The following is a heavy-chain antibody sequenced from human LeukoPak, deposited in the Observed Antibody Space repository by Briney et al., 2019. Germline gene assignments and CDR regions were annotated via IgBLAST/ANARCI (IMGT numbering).Heavy chain of an antibody. CDR3: NTILHYSSSSEGY. V-gene: IGHV3-23*01. D-gene: IGHD6-6*01. CDR1: GFTFSSYA. J-gene: IGHJ4*02. Sequence: GGSLRLSCAASGFTFSSYAMSWVRQAPGKGLEWVSAISGSGGSTYYADSVKGRFTISRDNSKNTLYLQMNSLRAEDTAVYYCNTILHYSSSSEGYWGQGALVTVSS. CDR2: ISGSGGST.